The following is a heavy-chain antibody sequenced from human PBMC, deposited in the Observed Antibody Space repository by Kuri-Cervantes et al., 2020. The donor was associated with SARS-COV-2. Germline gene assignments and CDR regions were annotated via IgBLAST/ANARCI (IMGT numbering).Heavy chain of an antibody. CDR3: ARDRGGNGWSVLGLPLFDH. Sequence: GESLKISCKASGYTFTSYAMHWVRQAPGQRLEWMGWINAGNGNTKYSQKFQGRVTITRDTSANTAYTDLNSLRSADTAVYYCARDRGGNGWSVLGLPLFDHWGQGTLVTVSS. V-gene: IGHV1-3*01. D-gene: IGHD6-19*01. J-gene: IGHJ4*02. CDR1: GYTFTSYA. CDR2: INAGNGNT.